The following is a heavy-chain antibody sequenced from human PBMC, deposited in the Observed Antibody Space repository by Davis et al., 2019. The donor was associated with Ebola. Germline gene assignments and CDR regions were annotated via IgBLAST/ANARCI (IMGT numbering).Heavy chain of an antibody. CDR3: ARGMGELALN. D-gene: IGHD3-16*01. CDR1: GYPFTDFA. J-gene: IGHJ4*02. V-gene: IGHV7-4-1*02. CDR2: ITTNTASP. Sequence: AASVTVSRKASGYPFTDFAINRLRQAPGQRFEWLGWITTNTASPTYARGFSERFVFSLDTSVNTAFLQINNLRAEDTAIYYCARGMGELALNWGQGTLVTVSS.